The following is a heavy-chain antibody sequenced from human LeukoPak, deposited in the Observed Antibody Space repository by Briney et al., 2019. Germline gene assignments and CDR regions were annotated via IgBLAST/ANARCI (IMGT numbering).Heavy chain of an antibody. CDR1: GFTFSDYY. D-gene: IGHD4-17*01. Sequence: GGSLRLSCAASGFTFSDYYMNWVRQAPGKGLEWVSSISSSSSYIYYADSVKGRFTISRDNAKNSLYLQMNSLRAEDTAVYYCAINDYGDIDYWGQGTLVTVSS. J-gene: IGHJ4*02. CDR3: AINDYGDIDY. CDR2: ISSSSSYI. V-gene: IGHV3-21*01.